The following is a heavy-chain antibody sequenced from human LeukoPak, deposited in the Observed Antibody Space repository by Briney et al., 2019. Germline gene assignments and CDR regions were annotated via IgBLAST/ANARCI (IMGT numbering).Heavy chain of an antibody. CDR2: ISAYNGNT. CDR1: GYTFTSYG. V-gene: IGHV1-18*01. J-gene: IGHJ4*02. CDR3: ARAGYDSSGYYLPVFDY. D-gene: IGHD3-22*01. Sequence: GASVKVSCKASGYTFTSYGISWVRQAPGQGLEWMGWISAYNGNTNYAQKLQGRVTMTTDISTSTAYMELRSLRSDDTAVYYCARAGYDSSGYYLPVFDYWGQGTLVTVSS.